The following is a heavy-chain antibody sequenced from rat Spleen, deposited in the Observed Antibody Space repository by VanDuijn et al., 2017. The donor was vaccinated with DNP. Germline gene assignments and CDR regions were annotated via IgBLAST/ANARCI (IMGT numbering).Heavy chain of an antibody. Sequence: EVQLVESGGGLVQPGRSLKLSCAASGFTFTDYYMAWVRQAPTKGLEWVAYITHDGGSTYYGDSVKGRFTVSRDDAKSTLYLQMDSLRSEDTATYYCARGGTYYFDYWGQGVMVTVSS. CDR2: ITHDGGST. CDR3: ARGGTYYFDY. V-gene: IGHV5-22*01. J-gene: IGHJ2*01. CDR1: GFTFTDYY.